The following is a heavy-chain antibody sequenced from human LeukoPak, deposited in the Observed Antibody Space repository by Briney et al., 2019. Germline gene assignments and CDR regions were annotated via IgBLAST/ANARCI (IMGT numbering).Heavy chain of an antibody. CDR3: AREWAVAGLDY. Sequence: SETLSLTCTVSGGSISSYYWSWIRQPPGKGLEWIGYIYYSGSTNYNPSLKSRVTIPVDTSKNQFSLKLSSVTAADTAVYYCAREWAVAGLDYWGQGTLVTVSS. V-gene: IGHV4-59*01. CDR1: GGSISSYY. CDR2: IYYSGST. J-gene: IGHJ4*02. D-gene: IGHD6-19*01.